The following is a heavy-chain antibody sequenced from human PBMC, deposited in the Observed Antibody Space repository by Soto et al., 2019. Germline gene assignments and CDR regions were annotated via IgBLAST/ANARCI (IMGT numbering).Heavy chain of an antibody. V-gene: IGHV3-23*01. CDR2: IRSFDYRT. Sequence: GSLRLSSTDSVFSFSHYGMMFVRQAPGKGLEWVSSIRSFDYRTNYADSVKGRFTISRDNSKSTLSLQMNSLRAEDTAVYYCAKDVESGWYEAFDYWGPGTLVTVSS. CDR1: VFSFSHYG. D-gene: IGHD6-19*01. CDR3: AKDVESGWYEAFDY. J-gene: IGHJ4*02.